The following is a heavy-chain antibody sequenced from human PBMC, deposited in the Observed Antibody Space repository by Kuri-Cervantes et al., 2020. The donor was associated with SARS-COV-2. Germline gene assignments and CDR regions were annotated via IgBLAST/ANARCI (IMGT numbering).Heavy chain of an antibody. CDR3: AKDPRDYYDSSGYYQYYDY. Sequence: LSLTCAASGFTFSSYAMSWVRQAPGKGLEWVSAISGSGGSTYYADSVKGRFTISRDNSKNTLYLQMNSLRAEDTAVCYCAKDPRDYYDSSGYYQYYDYWGQGTLVTVSS. V-gene: IGHV3-23*01. CDR1: GFTFSSYA. J-gene: IGHJ4*02. D-gene: IGHD3-22*01. CDR2: ISGSGGST.